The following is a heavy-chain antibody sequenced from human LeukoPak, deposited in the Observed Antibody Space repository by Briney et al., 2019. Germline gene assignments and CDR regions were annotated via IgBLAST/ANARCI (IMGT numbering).Heavy chain of an antibody. D-gene: IGHD3-10*01. Sequence: SVTLSLTCTVSGGSITSDYWTWIRQPAGKGLEWIGRIYTSGSTNYNPSLKSRVSMSVDTSKNQFSLKLSSVTAADTAVYFCARSASYYRGSGSFYYFDCWGQGTLVTVSS. CDR3: ARSASYYRGSGSFYYFDC. V-gene: IGHV4-4*07. CDR1: GGSITSDY. CDR2: IYTSGST. J-gene: IGHJ4*02.